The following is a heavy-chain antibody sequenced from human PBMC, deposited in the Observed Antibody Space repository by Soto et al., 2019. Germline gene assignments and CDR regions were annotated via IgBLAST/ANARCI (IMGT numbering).Heavy chain of an antibody. CDR3: ARDRYGSGSYYNDWYYYGMDV. V-gene: IGHV3-11*01. CDR1: GFTFSDYY. Sequence: QVQLVESGGGLVKPGGSLRLSCAASGFTFSDYYMSWIRQAPGKGLEWVSYISSSGSTIYYADSVKGRFTISRDNAKNSLYLQMNSLRAEDTAVYYCARDRYGSGSYYNDWYYYGMDVWGQGTTVTVSS. J-gene: IGHJ6*02. CDR2: ISSSGSTI. D-gene: IGHD3-10*01.